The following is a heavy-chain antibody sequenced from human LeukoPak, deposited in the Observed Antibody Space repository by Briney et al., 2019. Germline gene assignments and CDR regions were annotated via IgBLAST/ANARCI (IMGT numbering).Heavy chain of an antibody. J-gene: IGHJ6*03. CDR3: ARGVLTTVSYYMDV. V-gene: IGHV4-59*02. Sequence: TSETLSLTCTVSGGSVSSHQWSWIRQPPGKGLEWIGYIYYSGSTNYNPSLKSRFTISIDTSNNRFSLILSSVTAADTAVYYCARGVLTTVSYYMDVWGNGTTVTVSS. D-gene: IGHD4-11*01. CDR1: GGSVSSHQ. CDR2: IYYSGST.